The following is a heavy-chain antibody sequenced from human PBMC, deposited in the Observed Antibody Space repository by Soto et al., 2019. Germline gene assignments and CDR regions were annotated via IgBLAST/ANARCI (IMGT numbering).Heavy chain of an antibody. CDR2: INAGNGNT. J-gene: IGHJ6*02. Sequence: GASVKVSCTASGYTLTSYAMHWVRQAPGQRLEWMGWINAGNGNTKYSQKFQGRVTITRDTSASTACMELSSLRSEDTAVYYCAVGEVKYSSGWSPYYYYYGMDVWGQGTTVTVSS. CDR1: GYTLTSYA. D-gene: IGHD6-19*01. V-gene: IGHV1-3*01. CDR3: AVGEVKYSSGWSPYYYYYGMDV.